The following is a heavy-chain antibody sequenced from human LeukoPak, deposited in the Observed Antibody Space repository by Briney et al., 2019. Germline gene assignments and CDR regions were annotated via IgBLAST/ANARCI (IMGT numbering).Heavy chain of an antibody. CDR1: GFTFSSYA. J-gene: IGHJ2*01. CDR2: ISGSGGGT. CDR3: AKNGVNYWYFDL. Sequence: GGSLRLSCAASGFTFSSYAMSWVRQAPGKGLEWVSGISGSGGGTYNADSVKGRFTISRDNSKNTLYLQMNSLRAEDTAVYYYAKNGVNYWYFDLWGRGTLVTVSS. D-gene: IGHD2-8*01. V-gene: IGHV3-23*01.